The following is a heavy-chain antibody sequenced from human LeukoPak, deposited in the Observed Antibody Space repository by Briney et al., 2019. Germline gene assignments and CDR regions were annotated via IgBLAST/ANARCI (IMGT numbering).Heavy chain of an antibody. CDR1: EYTFTDYY. D-gene: IGHD1-26*01. Sequence: ASVKVSCKTSEYTFTDYYMHWVRQAPGQGLEWMGWINPKSGGTSYAFNLQGRVTLTRDTSIGTVYMELTGLTSEDTAVYYCARGLGPTRGNWCDPWGQGTLVTVSS. CDR2: INPKSGGT. CDR3: ARGLGPTRGNWCDP. J-gene: IGHJ5*02. V-gene: IGHV1-2*02.